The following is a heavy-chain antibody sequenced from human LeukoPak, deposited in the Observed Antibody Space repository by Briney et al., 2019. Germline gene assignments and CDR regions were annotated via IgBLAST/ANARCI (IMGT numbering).Heavy chain of an antibody. J-gene: IGHJ4*02. CDR2: INSDGSST. V-gene: IGHV3-74*01. Sequence: GGSLRLSCAASGFTFSSYWMHWVRQAPGKGLVWVSRINSDGSSTNYADSVKGRFTISRDDAKNTLYLQMNSLRAEDTAVYYCARDYYTSGSPNDYWGQGTLVTVSS. CDR1: GFTFSSYW. D-gene: IGHD3-10*01. CDR3: ARDYYTSGSPNDY.